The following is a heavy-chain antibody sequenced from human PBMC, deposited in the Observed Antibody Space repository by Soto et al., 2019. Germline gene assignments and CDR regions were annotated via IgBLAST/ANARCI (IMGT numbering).Heavy chain of an antibody. J-gene: IGHJ6*02. V-gene: IGHV1-18*01. Sequence: ASVKVSCKASGYTFTSYGISWVRQAPGQGLEWMGWISAYNGNTNYAQKLQGRVTMTTDTSTSTAYMELRSLRSDDTAVYYRARFHGGSVYYGMDVWGQGTTVTVSS. CDR2: ISAYNGNT. CDR3: ARFHGGSVYYGMDV. D-gene: IGHD6-25*01. CDR1: GYTFTSYG.